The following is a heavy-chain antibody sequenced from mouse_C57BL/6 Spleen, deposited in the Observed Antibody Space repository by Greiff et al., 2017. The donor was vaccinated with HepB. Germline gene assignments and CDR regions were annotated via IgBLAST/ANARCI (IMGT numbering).Heavy chain of an antibody. CDR2: INPSTGGT. V-gene: IGHV1-42*01. CDR3: ARRDERDYAMDY. J-gene: IGHJ4*01. Sequence: EVHLVESGPELVKPGASVKISCKASGYSFTGYYMNWVKQSPEKSLEWIGEINPSTGGTTYNQKFKAKATLTVDKSSSTAYMQLKSLTSEDSAVYYCARRDERDYAMDYWGQGTSVTVSS. CDR1: GYSFTGYY.